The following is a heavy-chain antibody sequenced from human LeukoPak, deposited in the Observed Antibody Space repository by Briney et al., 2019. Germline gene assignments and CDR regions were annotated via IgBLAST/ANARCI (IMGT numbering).Heavy chain of an antibody. J-gene: IGHJ3*02. V-gene: IGHV4-61*01. CDR1: GGSVSSGSYY. CDR2: IYYSGST. Sequence: SETLSLTWTVSGGSVSSGSYYWSWIRQPPGRGLEWIEYIYYSGSTNCNPSLKSRVTISVDTSKNQFSLKLSSVTAADTAVYYCSLWFGELYAFDIWGQGTMVTVSS. D-gene: IGHD3-10*01. CDR3: SLWFGELYAFDI.